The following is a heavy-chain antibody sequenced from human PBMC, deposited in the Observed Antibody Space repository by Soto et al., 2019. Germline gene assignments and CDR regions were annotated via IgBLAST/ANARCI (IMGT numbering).Heavy chain of an antibody. D-gene: IGHD2-2*02. CDR1: GYSFISYW. CDR3: ARLGGWGHCGSIRCYTFDY. V-gene: IGHV5-51*01. J-gene: IGHJ4*02. Sequence: GESLKISCKGSGYSFISYWIGWVRQMLGKGLEWMGIIYPGDSDTRYSPSFQGQVTISADKSISTAYLQWSSLTASDTAMYYCARLGGWGHCGSIRCYTFDYWGQGTPVTVSS. CDR2: IYPGDSDT.